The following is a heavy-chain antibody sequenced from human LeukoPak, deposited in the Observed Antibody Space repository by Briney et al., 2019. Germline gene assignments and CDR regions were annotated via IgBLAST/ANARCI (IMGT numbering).Heavy chain of an antibody. CDR1: GYTFTSYG. V-gene: IGHV1-18*01. CDR3: ARAIAADYYYYMDV. J-gene: IGHJ6*03. Sequence: GASVKVSCKASGYTFTSYGISWVRQAPGQGLEWMGWISAYNGNTNYAQKLQGRVTMTTDTSTSTAYMELRSLRSDDTAVYYCARAIAADYYYYMDVWGKGTTVTVSS. D-gene: IGHD6-13*01. CDR2: ISAYNGNT.